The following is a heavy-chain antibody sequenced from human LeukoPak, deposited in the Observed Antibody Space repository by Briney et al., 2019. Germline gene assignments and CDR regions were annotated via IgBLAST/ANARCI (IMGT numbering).Heavy chain of an antibody. CDR1: GYSFTSYW. CDR3: ARQGLYNSSPFDY. D-gene: IGHD6-6*01. J-gene: IGHJ4*02. Sequence: GESLKIFCRGSGYSFTSYWIAWVRQMPGKGLEWMGIIYPGDSDTRYSPSFQGQVTISADKSISTAYLQWSSLKASDTAMYYCARQGLYNSSPFDYWGQGTLVTVSS. CDR2: IYPGDSDT. V-gene: IGHV5-51*01.